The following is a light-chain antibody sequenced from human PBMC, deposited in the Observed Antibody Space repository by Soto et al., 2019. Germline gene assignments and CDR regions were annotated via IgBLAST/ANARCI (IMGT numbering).Light chain of an antibody. J-gene: IGKJ4*01. V-gene: IGKV4-1*01. CDR3: QQYFNTPLT. CDR2: WAS. CDR1: QSVLYSSNNKNY. Sequence: DIVMTQSPESLAVSLGERATINCKSSQSVLYSSNNKNYLAWFQQKPGQPPKLLIYWASARESRVPDRFSGSGSGTDFTLTISSLQAEDVAVYYCQQYFNTPLTFGGGTKVEIK.